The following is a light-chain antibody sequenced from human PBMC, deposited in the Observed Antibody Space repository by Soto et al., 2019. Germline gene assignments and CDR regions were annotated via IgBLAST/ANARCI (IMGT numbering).Light chain of an antibody. CDR3: QQCNNWPAIT. Sequence: DIQMTQSPSTLSASVGDRVTIPCRASQTINNRLAWYQQKPGKAPKLLIYDVSTLESGVPSRFSGSGSGTEFTLTISSLQSEDFAVYYCQQCNNWPAITFGQGTRLEIK. CDR1: QTINNR. V-gene: IGKV1-5*01. CDR2: DVS. J-gene: IGKJ5*01.